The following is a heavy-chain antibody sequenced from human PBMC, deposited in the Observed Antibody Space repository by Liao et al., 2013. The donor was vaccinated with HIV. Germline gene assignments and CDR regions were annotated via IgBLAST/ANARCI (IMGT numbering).Heavy chain of an antibody. CDR1: GGSISSSSYY. CDR3: ARDQVMRAYHYIYYMDV. D-gene: IGHD3-16*01. Sequence: QVQLQESGPGLVKPSETLSLTCTVSGGSISSSSYYWGWIRQPPGKGLEWIGSIYYSGSTYYNPSLKSRVTISVDTSKNQFSLKLSSVTAADTAVYYCARDQVMRAYHYIYYMDVWGKGTTVTVSS. V-gene: IGHV4-39*07. CDR2: IYYSGST. J-gene: IGHJ6*03.